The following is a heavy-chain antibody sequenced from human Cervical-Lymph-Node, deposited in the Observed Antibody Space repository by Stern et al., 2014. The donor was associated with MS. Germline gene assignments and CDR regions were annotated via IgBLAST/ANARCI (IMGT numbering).Heavy chain of an antibody. V-gene: IGHV1-69*01. Sequence: VQLVESGAEVKKPGSSVKVSCKASGGTFSSYAINWVLQDPGQGLDWMGGIIPIFGTPNYAQKFQGRVAITADESTSTVYMELSSLKSEDTAVYYCARASTRGFDYWGQGTLVTVSS. J-gene: IGHJ4*02. D-gene: IGHD2-15*01. CDR1: GGTFSSYA. CDR3: ARASTRGFDY. CDR2: IIPIFGTP.